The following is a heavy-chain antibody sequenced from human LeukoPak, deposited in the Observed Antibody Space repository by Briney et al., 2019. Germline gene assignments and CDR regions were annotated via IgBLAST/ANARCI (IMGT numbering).Heavy chain of an antibody. CDR3: GRGFVLVPAAIPDY. CDR1: GFTFSNYW. D-gene: IGHD2-2*01. J-gene: IGHJ4*02. V-gene: IGHV3-74*03. Sequence: PGGSLRLSCAASGFTFSNYWMHWVRQAPGKGLVWVSRINSDGSSTTYADSVKGRFTISRDSAKNTLYLQMNSLRAEDTAVYYCGRGFVLVPAAIPDYWGQGTLVTVSS. CDR2: INSDGSST.